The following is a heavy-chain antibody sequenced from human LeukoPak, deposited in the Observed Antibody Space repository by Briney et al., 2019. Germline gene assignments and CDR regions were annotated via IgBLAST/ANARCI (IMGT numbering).Heavy chain of an antibody. CDR1: GGSISSGGYY. CDR2: IYHSGST. J-gene: IGHJ5*02. Sequence: PSQTLSLTCTVSGGSISSGGYYWSWIRQPPGKGLEWIGYIYHSGSTYYNPSLKSRVTISVDRSKNQFSLKLSSVTAADTAVYYCARGSVVVVPAAMNWFDPWGQGTLVTVSS. D-gene: IGHD2-2*01. V-gene: IGHV4-30-2*01. CDR3: ARGSVVVVPAAMNWFDP.